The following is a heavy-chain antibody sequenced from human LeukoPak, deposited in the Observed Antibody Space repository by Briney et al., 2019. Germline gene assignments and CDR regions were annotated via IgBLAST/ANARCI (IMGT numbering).Heavy chain of an antibody. CDR2: ISWNSGSI. CDR1: GFTFDDYA. D-gene: IGHD3-22*01. V-gene: IGHV3-9*01. Sequence: PGGSLRLSCAASGFTFDDYAMHWVRQAPGKGLEWVSGISWNSGSIGYADSVKGRFTISRDNAKTSLYLQMNSLRAEDTALYYCAKVSRRYDSSGSLFDYWGQGTLVTVSS. J-gene: IGHJ4*02. CDR3: AKVSRRYDSSGSLFDY.